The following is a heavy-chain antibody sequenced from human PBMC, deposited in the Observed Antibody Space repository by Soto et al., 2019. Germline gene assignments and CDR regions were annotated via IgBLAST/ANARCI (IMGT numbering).Heavy chain of an antibody. V-gene: IGHV1-3*01. CDR2: INAGNGNT. CDR1: GYTFTSYA. CDR3: ARVLGWLDYYYGMDV. J-gene: IGHJ6*02. Sequence: ASVKVSCKASGYTFTSYAMHWVRQAPGQRLEWMGWINAGNGNTKYSQKLQGRVTITRDTSASTAYMELSSLRSEDTAVYYCARVLGWLDYYYGMDVWGQGTTVTVSS. D-gene: IGHD5-18*01.